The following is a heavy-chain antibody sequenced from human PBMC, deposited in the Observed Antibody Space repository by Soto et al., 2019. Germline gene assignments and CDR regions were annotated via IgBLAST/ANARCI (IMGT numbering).Heavy chain of an antibody. CDR3: ARESAGSHKNNWFDP. D-gene: IGHD3-10*01. CDR2: VHSDGST. J-gene: IGHJ5*02. Sequence: SETLSLTCTVSGASVTSYYWSWVRQPPGQGLEWIGFVHSDGSTKYNPSLKSRVTLSVDASHNHLSLRLRSVTAADTAVYYCARESAGSHKNNWFDPWGQGTLVTVSS. CDR1: GASVTSYY. V-gene: IGHV4-59*02.